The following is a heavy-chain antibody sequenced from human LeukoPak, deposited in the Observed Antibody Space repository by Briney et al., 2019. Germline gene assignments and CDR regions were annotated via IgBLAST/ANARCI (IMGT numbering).Heavy chain of an antibody. D-gene: IGHD5-12*01. J-gene: IGHJ6*02. Sequence: SETLSLTCTVSGGXISSYYWSWIRQPPGKGLEWIGYIYYSGSTNYNPSLKSRVTISVDTSKNQFSLKLSSVTAADTAVYYCARGSGYGTNYYYYGMDVWGQGTTVTVSS. CDR2: IYYSGST. CDR1: GGXISSYY. CDR3: ARGSGYGTNYYYYGMDV. V-gene: IGHV4-59*01.